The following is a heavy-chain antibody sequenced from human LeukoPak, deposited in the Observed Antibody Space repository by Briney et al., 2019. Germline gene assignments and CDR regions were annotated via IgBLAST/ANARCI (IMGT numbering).Heavy chain of an antibody. CDR3: AISRVLMVYARWDV. Sequence: SETLSLTCTVSGGSISSSSYYWGWLRQPPGKGLEWIGSIYYSGSTYYNPSLKSRVTISVDRSKNQFSLKLSSVTAADTAVYYCAISRVLMVYARWDVWGKGTTVTVSS. J-gene: IGHJ6*04. V-gene: IGHV4-39*07. CDR2: IYYSGST. CDR1: GGSISSSSYY. D-gene: IGHD2-8*01.